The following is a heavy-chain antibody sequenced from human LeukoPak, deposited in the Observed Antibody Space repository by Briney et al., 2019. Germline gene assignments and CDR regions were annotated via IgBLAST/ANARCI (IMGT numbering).Heavy chain of an antibody. CDR2: IYNDGGKK. D-gene: IGHD3-16*01. CDR1: EFTFSTYG. V-gene: IGHV3-30*03. CDR3: VRRYRLGGVMIMFFFGY. J-gene: IGHJ4*02. Sequence: GGSLRLSCAASEFTFSTYGMHGVRQPPGKGLEWGAVIYNDGGKKNYEPSVKGRFTISRDKSKNTLYLKMSTVRAEDTAVYYCVRRYRLGGVMIMFFFGYWGKGAMVTFS.